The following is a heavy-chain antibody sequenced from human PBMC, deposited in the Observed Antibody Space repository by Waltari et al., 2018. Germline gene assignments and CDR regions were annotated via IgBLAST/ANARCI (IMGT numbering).Heavy chain of an antibody. CDR2: IYHSGST. D-gene: IGHD6-19*01. Sequence: QVQLQESGPGLVQPSETLSLTCAVSGYSISSGYYWGWIRQPPGKGLEWIGSIYHSGSTYYNPSLKSRVTISVDTSKNQFSLKLSSVTAADTAVYYCARRYSSGWYWYFDLWGRGTLVTVSS. V-gene: IGHV4-38-2*01. CDR3: ARRYSSGWYWYFDL. J-gene: IGHJ2*01. CDR1: GYSISSGYY.